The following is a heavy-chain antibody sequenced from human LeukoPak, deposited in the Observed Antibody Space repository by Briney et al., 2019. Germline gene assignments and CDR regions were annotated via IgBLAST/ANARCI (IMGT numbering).Heavy chain of an antibody. CDR1: GGSFSGNY. V-gene: IGHV4-34*01. CDR2: INHSGST. CDR3: ARLGYCSGGSCYSLPPGY. Sequence: KPSETLSLTCAVYGGSFSGNYWTWIRQPPGKGLEWIGEINHSGSTNYNPSLKSRVTISVDTSKNQFSLKLSSVTAADTAVYYCARLGYCSGGSCYSLPPGYWGQGTLVTVSS. D-gene: IGHD2-15*01. J-gene: IGHJ4*02.